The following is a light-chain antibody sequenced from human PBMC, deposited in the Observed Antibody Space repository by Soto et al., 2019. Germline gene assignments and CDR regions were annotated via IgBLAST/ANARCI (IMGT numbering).Light chain of an antibody. J-gene: IGLJ1*01. V-gene: IGLV2-14*01. CDR2: DVS. Sequence: HSVLTQPASVSVSPGQSITISCTGTSSDVGGYNYVSWYQQHPGKAPKLMIYDVSNRPSGVSNRFSGPKSGNTASLTISGLQAEDEADYYCSSYTSSSTLVFGTGTKVTVL. CDR1: SSDVGGYNY. CDR3: SSYTSSSTLV.